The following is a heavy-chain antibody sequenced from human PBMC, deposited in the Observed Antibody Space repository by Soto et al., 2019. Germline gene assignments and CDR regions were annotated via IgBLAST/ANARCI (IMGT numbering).Heavy chain of an antibody. CDR3: ARERRGYYHTPQYFQH. D-gene: IGHD3-22*01. Sequence: QVQLQQWGAGLLKPWETLSLTCAVYGGSFSGYYWSWIRQPPGKGLEWIGEINHSGSTNYNPSLKSRVTISVDTSKNQFSLKLSSVTAADTAVYYCARERRGYYHTPQYFQHWGQGTLVTVSS. J-gene: IGHJ1*01. CDR1: GGSFSGYY. CDR2: INHSGST. V-gene: IGHV4-34*01.